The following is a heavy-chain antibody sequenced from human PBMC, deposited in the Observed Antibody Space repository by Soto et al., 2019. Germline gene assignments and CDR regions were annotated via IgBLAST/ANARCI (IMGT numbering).Heavy chain of an antibody. V-gene: IGHV4-31*03. J-gene: IGHJ6*02. CDR1: GGSINSGGYY. Sequence: QVQLQASGPGLVKPSQTLSLTCTVSGGSINSGGYYWSWIRQHPWKGLEWIGYIYYSGSTYYNPYRKSRVTIPVDTAENQFSLTLSSVTAADTAVYYCAIVGGGDCHNGMDVWGQGTTVTVSS. D-gene: IGHD2-21*02. CDR2: IYYSGST. CDR3: AIVGGGDCHNGMDV.